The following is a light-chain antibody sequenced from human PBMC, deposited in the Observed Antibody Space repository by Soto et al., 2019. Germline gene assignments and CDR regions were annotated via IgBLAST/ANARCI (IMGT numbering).Light chain of an antibody. CDR1: QSVSSN. J-gene: IGKJ4*01. CDR2: GAS. CDR3: QQYNNWPPLT. Sequence: EIVMTQSPATLSVSPGERATLSCRASQSVSSNLAWYQQKPGQAPRLLIYGASTRATGIPAKFSGSGSGTELTLTISSLQSADFAVYYCQQYNNWPPLTFGGGTKVEIK. V-gene: IGKV3-15*01.